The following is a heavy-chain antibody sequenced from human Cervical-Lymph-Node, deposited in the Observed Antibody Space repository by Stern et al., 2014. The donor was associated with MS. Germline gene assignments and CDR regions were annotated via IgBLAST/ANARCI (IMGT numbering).Heavy chain of an antibody. CDR1: GFTFDDYA. CDR3: AKDHTRSTVTWGAFDY. J-gene: IGHJ4*02. D-gene: IGHD4-17*01. CDR2: ISWSGGSI. V-gene: IGHV3-9*01. Sequence: EVQLVESGGGLVQPGRSLRLSCAASGFTFDDYAMHWVRQAPGKGLEWVSGISWSGGSIGYADSVKGRFPISRDNAKNSLYLQMNSLRAEDTALYYCAKDHTRSTVTWGAFDYWGQGTLVTVSS.